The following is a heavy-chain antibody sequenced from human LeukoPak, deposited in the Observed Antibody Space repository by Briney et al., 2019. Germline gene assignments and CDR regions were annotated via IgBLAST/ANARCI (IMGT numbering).Heavy chain of an antibody. V-gene: IGHV1-2*02. CDR3: ARGIAVAGLDAFDV. Sequence: GAPVKVSCKASGYTFTAYYMHWVRQAPGQGLEWMGWINPDSGGTNYAQKFQGRVTMTSDTSISTAYMELSRLRSADTAVYYCARGIAVAGLDAFDVWGQGTMVTVSS. CDR2: INPDSGGT. J-gene: IGHJ3*01. CDR1: GYTFTAYY. D-gene: IGHD6-19*01.